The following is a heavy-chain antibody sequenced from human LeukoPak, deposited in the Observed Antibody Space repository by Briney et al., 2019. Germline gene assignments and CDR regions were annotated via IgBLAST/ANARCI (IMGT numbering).Heavy chain of an antibody. CDR2: ISSSSSTI. CDR3: ARDPYNWSTLSDY. CDR1: GFTFSSYS. D-gene: IGHD1-20*01. Sequence: GGSLRLSCAASGFTFSSYSMNWVRQAPGKGLEWVSYISSSSSTIFYADSVKGRFTISRDNAKNSLYLQMNSLRAEDTAVYYCARDPYNWSTLSDYWGQGTLVTVSS. J-gene: IGHJ4*02. V-gene: IGHV3-48*01.